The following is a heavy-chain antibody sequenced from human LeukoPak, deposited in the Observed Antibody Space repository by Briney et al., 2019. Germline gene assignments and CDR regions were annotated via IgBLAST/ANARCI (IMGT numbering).Heavy chain of an antibody. D-gene: IGHD1-7*01. V-gene: IGHV3-73*01. CDR1: GFTFSGSA. J-gene: IGHJ4*02. CDR3: SRTIIGTTTPFDY. CDR2: IRSKANSYDY. Sequence: GGSLKLSCAASGFTFSGSAMHWVRQASGKGLEWVGRIRSKANSYDYAYAASVKGRVTISRDDSKNTAYLQMNGLKTEDTAVYYCSRTIIGTTTPFDYWGQGTLVTVSS.